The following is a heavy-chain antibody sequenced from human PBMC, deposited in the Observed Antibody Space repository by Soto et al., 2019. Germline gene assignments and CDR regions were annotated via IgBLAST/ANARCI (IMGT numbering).Heavy chain of an antibody. V-gene: IGHV5-51*01. CDR3: ARHLMQPDGRQRYVET. CDR2: IYPTNSDT. J-gene: IGHJ5*02. D-gene: IGHD3-16*01. Sequence: EEQLVQSGAEVKKPGESLTISCKGSGYHFGSYWIGWVRQTPAEGLEWMGIIYPTNSDTRYNPSFQGQVTVSADRAISTAYPQWRSLEASDAAMYYYARHLMQPDGRQRYVETWGQGTPVTVSS. CDR1: GYHFGSYW.